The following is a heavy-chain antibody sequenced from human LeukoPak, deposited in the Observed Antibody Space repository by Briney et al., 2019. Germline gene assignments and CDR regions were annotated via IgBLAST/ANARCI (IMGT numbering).Heavy chain of an antibody. V-gene: IGHV1-18*01. J-gene: IGHJ6*03. CDR1: GYSFNSYG. Sequence: ASVTISCKASGYSFNSYGITWVRQAPGQGLEWMGWISPYNGNSNYAQRLQGRVTMTTDTSTSTAYMELRSLTSDDTAVYYCARGFPMGAITASYNYIDVWGRGTTVTVSS. CDR2: ISPYNGNS. CDR3: ARGFPMGAITASYNYIDV. D-gene: IGHD1-26*01.